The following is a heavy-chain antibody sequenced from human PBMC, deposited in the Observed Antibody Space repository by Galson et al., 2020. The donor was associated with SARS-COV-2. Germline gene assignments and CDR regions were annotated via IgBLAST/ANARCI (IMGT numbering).Heavy chain of an antibody. J-gene: IGHJ6*02. D-gene: IGHD3-22*01. V-gene: IGHV1-69*13. CDR3: ARDRRDVYSTDYSGFYYNAVDV. Sequence: SVKVSCQASGGIFNTYAVNWVRQAPGQGLEWMGGIIPIFGTKSFAQKFQGRVTITADESTSTVSMEMSSLTSEDTAVYYCARDRRDVYSTDYSGFYYNAVDVWGQGTTVSVSS. CDR2: IIPIFGTK. CDR1: GGIFNTYA.